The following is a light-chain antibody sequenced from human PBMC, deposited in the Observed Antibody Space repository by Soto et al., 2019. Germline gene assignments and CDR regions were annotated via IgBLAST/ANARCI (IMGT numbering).Light chain of an antibody. J-gene: IGKJ2*01. CDR3: QQYGSSSYT. Sequence: DIVLTQSPDTLSLSPGERATLSCRASQSVSSNYLAWYQQKPGQAPRLLIYGASTRATGIPDRFSGSGSGTDFTLTISRLEPEDFAVYYCQQYGSSSYTFGQVNRLDIK. CDR2: GAS. V-gene: IGKV3-20*01. CDR1: QSVSSNY.